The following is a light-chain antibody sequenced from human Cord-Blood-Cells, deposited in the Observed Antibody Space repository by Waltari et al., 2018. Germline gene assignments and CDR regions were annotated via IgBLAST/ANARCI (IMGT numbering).Light chain of an antibody. CDR1: SSDVGSYNL. V-gene: IGLV2-23*03. CDR2: EGS. CDR3: CSYAGSSTFVV. Sequence: QSALTQPASVSGSPVQSITISCTGTSSDVGSYNLVSWYQQHPGKAPKPMIYEGSKRPSGVSNRFSGSKSGNTASLTISGLQAEDEADYYCCSYAGSSTFVVFGGGTKLTVL. J-gene: IGLJ3*02.